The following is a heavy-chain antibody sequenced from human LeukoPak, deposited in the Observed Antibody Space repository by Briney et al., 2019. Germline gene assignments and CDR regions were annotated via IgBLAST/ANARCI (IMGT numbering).Heavy chain of an antibody. CDR3: ARHVYYYGGWNWFDP. CDR2: INHSGST. CDR1: GGSFSGYY. J-gene: IGHJ5*02. V-gene: IGHV4-34*01. D-gene: IGHD3-10*01. Sequence: PSETLSLTCAVYGGSFSGYYWSWIRQPPGKGLEWIGEINHSGSTNYNPSLKSRVTISVDTSKNQFSLKLSSVTAADTAVYYCARHVYYYGGWNWFDPWGQGTLVTVSS.